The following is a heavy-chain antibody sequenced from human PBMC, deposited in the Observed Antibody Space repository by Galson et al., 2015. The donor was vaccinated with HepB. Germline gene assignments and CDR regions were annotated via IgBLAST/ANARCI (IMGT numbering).Heavy chain of an antibody. J-gene: IGHJ4*02. CDR2: IYHSGST. CDR3: ARVEDWNSTFDY. Sequence: TLSLTCTVSGGSISSGGYSWSWIRQPPGKGLEWIGYIYHSGSTYYNPSLKSRVTISVDRSKNQFSLKLSSVTAADTAVYYCARVEDWNSTFDYWGQGTLVTVSS. V-gene: IGHV4-30-2*01. CDR1: GGSISSGGYS. D-gene: IGHD1-7*01.